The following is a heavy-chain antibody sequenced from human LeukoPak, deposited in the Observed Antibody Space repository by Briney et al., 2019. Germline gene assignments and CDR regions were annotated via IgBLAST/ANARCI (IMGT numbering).Heavy chain of an antibody. V-gene: IGHV3-30-3*01. J-gene: IGHJ3*02. D-gene: IGHD3-9*01. CDR2: ISYDGSNK. CDR1: GFTFSSYA. Sequence: PGGSLRLSCAASGFTFSSYAMHWVRQAPGKGLEWVAVISYDGSNKYYADSVKGRFTISRDNSKNTLYLQMNSLRAEDTAVYYWGRVDPAGELRYFYLVNIHDNAFDIWGQGTMVTVSS. CDR3: GRVDPAGELRYFYLVNIHDNAFDI.